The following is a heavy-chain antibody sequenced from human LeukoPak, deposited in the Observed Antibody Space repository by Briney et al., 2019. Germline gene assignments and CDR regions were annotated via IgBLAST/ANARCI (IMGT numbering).Heavy chain of an antibody. J-gene: IGHJ4*02. CDR1: GFTFSSYS. CDR2: ISSSSSYI. Sequence: PGGSLRLSXAASGFTFSSYSMNWVRQAPGKGLEWLSSISSSSSYIYYADSVKGRFTISRDNAKNSLYLQMNSLRAEDTAVYYCARDLSAARGPWGQGTLVTVSS. D-gene: IGHD6-6*01. CDR3: ARDLSAARGP. V-gene: IGHV3-21*01.